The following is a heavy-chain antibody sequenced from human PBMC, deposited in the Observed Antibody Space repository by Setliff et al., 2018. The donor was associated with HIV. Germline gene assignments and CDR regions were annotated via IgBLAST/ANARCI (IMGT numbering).Heavy chain of an antibody. CDR3: ARNKYNWNYYYYYGMDV. Sequence: SETLSLTCTVSGGSIGSGGYYWSWIRQHPGKGLEWIGYIYYSGSTYYNPSLKSRVTISVDTSKNQFSLKLSSVTAADTAVYYCARNKYNWNYYYYYGMDVWGQGTTVTVSS. CDR1: GGSIGSGGYY. D-gene: IGHD1-7*01. V-gene: IGHV4-31*03. CDR2: IYYSGST. J-gene: IGHJ6*02.